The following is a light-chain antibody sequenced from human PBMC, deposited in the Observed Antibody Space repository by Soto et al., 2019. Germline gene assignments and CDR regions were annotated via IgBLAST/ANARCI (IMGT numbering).Light chain of an antibody. Sequence: DIQVTQSPSSLSASLGDRVTFTCQASQDITNYLNWYQQKPGKAPKLLIYDASNLETGVPSRFSGSGSGTDFTLTISTLQPEDIATYYYQQYDDLPYTFGQGTKLEIK. CDR2: DAS. V-gene: IGKV1-33*01. CDR3: QQYDDLPYT. CDR1: QDITNY. J-gene: IGKJ2*01.